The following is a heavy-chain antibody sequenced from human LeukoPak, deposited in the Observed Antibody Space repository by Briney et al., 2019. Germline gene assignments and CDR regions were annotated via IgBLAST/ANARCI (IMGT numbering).Heavy chain of an antibody. Sequence: GGSLRLSCAASGFTFSSYGMHWVRQAPGKGLVWVSRISPDGSSTNYADSVKGRFTISRDNARNILYLQMNSLRAEDTAVYYCASNFAGSSRDYWGQGTLVTVSS. CDR2: ISPDGSST. D-gene: IGHD6-13*01. CDR3: ASNFAGSSRDY. V-gene: IGHV3-74*01. CDR1: GFTFSSYG. J-gene: IGHJ4*02.